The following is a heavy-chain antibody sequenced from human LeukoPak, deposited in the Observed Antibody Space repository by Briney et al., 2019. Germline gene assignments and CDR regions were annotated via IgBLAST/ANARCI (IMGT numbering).Heavy chain of an antibody. D-gene: IGHD1-26*01. V-gene: IGHV3-23*01. CDR2: ISGSGGIT. CDR1: GFTFSSYG. Sequence: GGTLRLSCAASGFTFSSYGMTWVRQAPGKGLEWVSSISGSGGITYYTDSVKGRFAISRDNSKNTLYLQMNGLRAEDTAVYYCARVRGSGSYSSHDAFDIWGQGTMVTVSS. CDR3: ARVRGSGSYSSHDAFDI. J-gene: IGHJ3*02.